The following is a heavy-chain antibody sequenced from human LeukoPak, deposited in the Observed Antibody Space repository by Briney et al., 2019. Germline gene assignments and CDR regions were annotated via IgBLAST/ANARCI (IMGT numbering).Heavy chain of an antibody. V-gene: IGHV4-59*08. Sequence: SETLSLTCTVSGGSISSYYWSWIRQPPGKGLEWIAYIYYTGSTNYNPSLKSRVTISVDTSKNQFSLKLSSVTAADTAVYYCASIDSSGYLYYFDYWGQGTLVTVSS. CDR1: GGSISSYY. J-gene: IGHJ4*02. CDR2: IYYTGST. CDR3: ASIDSSGYLYYFDY. D-gene: IGHD3-22*01.